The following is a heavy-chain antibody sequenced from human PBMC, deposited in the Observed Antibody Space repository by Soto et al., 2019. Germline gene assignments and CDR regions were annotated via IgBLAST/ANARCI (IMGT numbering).Heavy chain of an antibody. CDR1: GGSISSYY. D-gene: IGHD3-10*01. CDR2: IYYSGST. J-gene: IGHJ5*02. Sequence: QVQLQESGPGLVKPSETLSLTCTVSGGSISSYYWSWIRQPPGKGLEWIGYIYYSGSTNYNPSLKSRVTISVDTSKNQFSLKLSSVTAADTAVYYCARENYGSGSYPWGQGTLVTVSS. V-gene: IGHV4-59*01. CDR3: ARENYGSGSYP.